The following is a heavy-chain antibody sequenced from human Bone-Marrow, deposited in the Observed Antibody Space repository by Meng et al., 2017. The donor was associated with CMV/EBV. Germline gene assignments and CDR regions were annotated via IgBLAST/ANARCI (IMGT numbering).Heavy chain of an antibody. CDR3: ARDVGFEEWELEG. D-gene: IGHD1-26*01. CDR2: IIPILGIA. CDR1: GGTFSSYT. V-gene: IGHV1-69*04. J-gene: IGHJ4*02. Sequence: SGKVSCKASGGTFSSYTISWVRQAPGQGLEWMGRIIPILGIANYAQKFQGRVTMTRNTSISTAYMELSSLRSEDTAVYYCARDVGFEEWELEGWGQGTLVTVSS.